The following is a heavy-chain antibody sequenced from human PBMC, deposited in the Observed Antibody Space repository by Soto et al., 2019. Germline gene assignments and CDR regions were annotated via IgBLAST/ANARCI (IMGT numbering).Heavy chain of an antibody. V-gene: IGHV3-30-3*01. Sequence: GGSLRLSCAVSGFTFSNYAMHWVRQAPGKALEWVAIISYDGTNKYYADSVKGRFTISRDNSKNTLYLQMNSLRAEDTAVYYCARDGWGFYESSGNHHFGMDVWGQGTTVTVSS. CDR2: ISYDGTNK. CDR1: GFTFSNYA. D-gene: IGHD3-22*01. J-gene: IGHJ6*02. CDR3: ARDGWGFYESSGNHHFGMDV.